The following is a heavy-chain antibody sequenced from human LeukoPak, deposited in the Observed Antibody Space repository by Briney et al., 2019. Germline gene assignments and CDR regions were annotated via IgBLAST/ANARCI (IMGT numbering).Heavy chain of an antibody. Sequence: SETLSLTCTVSGGSISSYYWSWIRQPPGKGLEWIGYIYYSGSTNYNPSLKSRVTISVDTSKNQFSLKLSSVTAADTAVYYCARDRYGGEYWGQGTLVTVSS. CDR1: GGSISSYY. CDR3: ARDRYGGEY. J-gene: IGHJ4*02. CDR2: IYYSGST. V-gene: IGHV4-59*01. D-gene: IGHD4-23*01.